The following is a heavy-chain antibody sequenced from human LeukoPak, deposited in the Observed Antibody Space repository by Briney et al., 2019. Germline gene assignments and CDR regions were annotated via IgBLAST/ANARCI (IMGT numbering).Heavy chain of an antibody. V-gene: IGHV1-2*02. D-gene: IGHD6-6*01. CDR2: INPNSGNT. CDR3: AREVSSSSNDY. J-gene: IGHJ4*02. CDR1: GYTFTGYY. Sequence: ASVKVSCTASGYTFTGYYLHWVRQAPGQGLEWMGWINPNSGNTNYAQKFQGRVTVTRDTSISTAYMELSRLRSDDTAVFYCAREVSSSSNDYWGQGTLVTVSS.